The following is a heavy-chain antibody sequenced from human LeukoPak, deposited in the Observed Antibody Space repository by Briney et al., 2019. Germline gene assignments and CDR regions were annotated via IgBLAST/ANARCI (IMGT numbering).Heavy chain of an antibody. Sequence: GGSLRLSCAASGFPFSTYSMNWVRQAPGKGLEWVSYISSSGSTIYYADSVKGRFTASRDNAKNSLYLQMNSLRAEDTAVYYCARWSGSTTRNFDYWGQGTLVTVSS. CDR3: ARWSGSTTRNFDY. CDR1: GFPFSTYS. J-gene: IGHJ4*02. D-gene: IGHD2-2*01. V-gene: IGHV3-48*01. CDR2: ISSSGSTI.